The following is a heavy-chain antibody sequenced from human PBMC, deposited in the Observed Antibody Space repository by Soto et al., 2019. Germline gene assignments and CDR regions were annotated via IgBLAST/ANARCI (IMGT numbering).Heavy chain of an antibody. Sequence: SETLSLTCTVSGGSIISSSYYWVWIRQPPGKGLEWIGSIYYSGSTYYNPSLKSRATISVDTSKNQFSLKLSSVTAADTAVYYCARHRGYYDILTGYYTELNFDYWGQGTLVTVSS. CDR2: IYYSGST. V-gene: IGHV4-39*01. J-gene: IGHJ4*02. CDR3: ARHRGYYDILTGYYTELNFDY. D-gene: IGHD3-9*01. CDR1: GGSIISSSYY.